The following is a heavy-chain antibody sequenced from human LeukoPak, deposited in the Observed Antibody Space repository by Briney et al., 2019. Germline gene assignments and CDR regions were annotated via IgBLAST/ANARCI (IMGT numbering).Heavy chain of an antibody. D-gene: IGHD6-13*01. Sequence: SETLSLTCAVYGGSFSGYYWSWIRQRPGKGLEWIGEINHSGRTNYNPSLKSRVTISVDTSKSQFSLQLSTVRAADTAVYYCASWQQLVRGFDPWGQGTLFTVSS. CDR2: INHSGRT. CDR1: GGSFSGYY. V-gene: IGHV4-34*01. CDR3: ASWQQLVRGFDP. J-gene: IGHJ5*02.